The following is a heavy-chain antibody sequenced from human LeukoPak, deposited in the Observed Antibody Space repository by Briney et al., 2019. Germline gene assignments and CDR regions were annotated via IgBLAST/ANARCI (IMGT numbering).Heavy chain of an antibody. CDR1: GFTFTSYG. Sequence: GGSLRLSCAASGFTFTSYGMHWVRQAPGKGLEWVAFIRYDGSNTYYADSVKGRFTISRDNSKNTLYLQMNSLRAEDTAVYYCAKAPVPAAPLIYYYYMDVWGKGTTVTVSS. V-gene: IGHV3-30*02. D-gene: IGHD2-2*01. J-gene: IGHJ6*03. CDR3: AKAPVPAAPLIYYYYMDV. CDR2: IRYDGSNT.